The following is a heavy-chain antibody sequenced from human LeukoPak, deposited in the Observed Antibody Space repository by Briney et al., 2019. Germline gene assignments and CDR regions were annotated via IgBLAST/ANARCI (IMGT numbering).Heavy chain of an antibody. D-gene: IGHD2-15*01. CDR1: GYTFTSYY. J-gene: IGHJ3*02. CDR2: ISASGGST. CDR3: ARGGCSGGSCYSVGAFDI. V-gene: IGHV1-46*01. Sequence: GSVKVSCMASGYTFTSYYMHWVRQAPGEGLEWMGIISASGGSTYYAQKFQGRVTMTRDMSTSTVYMDMSSLRSEDTAVYYCARGGCSGGSCYSVGAFDIWGQGTMVTVSS.